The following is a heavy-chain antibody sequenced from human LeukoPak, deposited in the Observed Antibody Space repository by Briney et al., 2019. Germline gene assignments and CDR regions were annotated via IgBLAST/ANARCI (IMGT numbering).Heavy chain of an antibody. CDR3: ARDTESPGIAVAGTHY. Sequence: GGSLRLSCAASGFTFRSYSMNWVRQAPGKGLEWVSSISSSSSYIYYADSVKGRFTISRDNAKNSLYLQMNSLRAEDTAVYYCARDTESPGIAVAGTHYWGQGTLVTVSS. CDR2: ISSSSSYI. V-gene: IGHV3-21*01. D-gene: IGHD6-19*01. CDR1: GFTFRSYS. J-gene: IGHJ4*02.